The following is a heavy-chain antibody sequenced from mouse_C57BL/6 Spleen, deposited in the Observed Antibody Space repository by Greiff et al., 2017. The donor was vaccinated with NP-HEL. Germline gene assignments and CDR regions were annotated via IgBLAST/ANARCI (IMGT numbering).Heavy chain of an antibody. CDR1: GYTFTDYH. Sequence: VQLQQSGPELVKPGASVKIPCKASGYTFTDYHMDWVKQSHGKSLEWIGDINPNNGGTIYNQKFKGKATLTVDKSSSTAYMELRSLTSEDTAVYYCARIYYDYARWFAYWGQGTLVTVSA. CDR2: INPNNGGT. V-gene: IGHV1-18*01. CDR3: ARIYYDYARWFAY. J-gene: IGHJ3*01. D-gene: IGHD2-4*01.